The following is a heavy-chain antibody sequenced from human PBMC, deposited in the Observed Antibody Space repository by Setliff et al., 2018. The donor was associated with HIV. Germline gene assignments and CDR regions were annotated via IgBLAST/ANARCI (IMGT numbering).Heavy chain of an antibody. CDR1: GYTFTSYY. J-gene: IGHJ3*02. Sequence: GASVKVSCKASGYTFTSYYMHWVRQAPGQGLEWMGIINPSGGSTSYAQKFHGRVTMTRDTSTSTVYMELSSLRSEDTAVYYCAREKAWWFGELLSDDAFDIWGQGTMFTVSS. V-gene: IGHV1-46*01. D-gene: IGHD3-10*01. CDR2: INPSGGST. CDR3: AREKAWWFGELLSDDAFDI.